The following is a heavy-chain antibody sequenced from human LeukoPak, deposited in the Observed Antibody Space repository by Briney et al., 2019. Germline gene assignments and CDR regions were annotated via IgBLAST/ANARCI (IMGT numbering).Heavy chain of an antibody. D-gene: IGHD2-21*02. CDR2: LYSDGST. J-gene: IGHJ6*03. CDR3: ARDTGDGDYIPDMDV. V-gene: IGHV3-53*01. Sequence: GGSLRLSCAASGFTVSNNYMNWVRQAPGKGLEWVSVLYSDGSTYYSDSVKGRFIISRDKSKNTLYLQMNSLRAEDTAVYYCARDTGDGDYIPDMDVWGKGTTVTVSS. CDR1: GFTVSNNY.